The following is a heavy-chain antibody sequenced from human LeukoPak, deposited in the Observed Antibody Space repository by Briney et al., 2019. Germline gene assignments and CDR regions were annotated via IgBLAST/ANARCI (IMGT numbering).Heavy chain of an antibody. CDR3: AKTHCSSTSCPIDY. Sequence: GRSLRLSCAASGFTFDDYAMHWVRQAPGKGLEWVSGISWNSGSIGYAGSVKGRFTMSRDNAKNSLYLQMNSLRAEDTALYYCAKTHCSSTSCPIDYWGQGTLVTVSS. CDR2: ISWNSGSI. CDR1: GFTFDDYA. J-gene: IGHJ4*02. V-gene: IGHV3-9*01. D-gene: IGHD2-2*01.